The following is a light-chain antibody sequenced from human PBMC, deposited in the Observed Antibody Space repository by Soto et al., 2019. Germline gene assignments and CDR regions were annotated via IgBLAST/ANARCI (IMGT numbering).Light chain of an antibody. Sequence: EIVLTQSPGTLSLSPGERATLSCRASQSVVSTAVVWYQKKPGQAPRLLIYGASNRGPGIPDRFSGSGAGTDFTLTISRLDPEDFAVYYCQYYGSSTGFTFGPGPKWISN. CDR3: QYYGSSTGFT. J-gene: IGKJ3*01. CDR2: GAS. V-gene: IGKV3-20*01. CDR1: QSVVSTA.